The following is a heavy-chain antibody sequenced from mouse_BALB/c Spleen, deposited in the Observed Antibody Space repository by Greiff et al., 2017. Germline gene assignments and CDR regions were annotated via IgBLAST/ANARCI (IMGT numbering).Heavy chain of an antibody. CDR2: ISSGSSTI. CDR1: GFTFSSFG. V-gene: IGHV5-17*02. Sequence: EVKLQESGGGLVQPGGSRKLSCAASGFTFSSFGMHWVRQAPEKGLEWVAYISSGSSTIYYADTVKGRFTISRDNPKNTLFLQMTSLRSEDTAMYYCARAGLITTRNAMDYWGQGTSVTVSS. CDR3: ARAGLITTRNAMDY. J-gene: IGHJ4*01. D-gene: IGHD2-4*01.